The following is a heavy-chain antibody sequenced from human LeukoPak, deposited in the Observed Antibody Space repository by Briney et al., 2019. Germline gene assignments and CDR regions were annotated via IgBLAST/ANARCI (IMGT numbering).Heavy chain of an antibody. D-gene: IGHD6-13*01. CDR3: ARDGSSSWPFDF. Sequence: PSETLSLTCTISGGSMRSYFWNWVRQPAGEALEWIERISFGGSTDYNPSFGSRLAMSVDTSKNQFSLRLSSVTAADTAVYYCARDGSSSWPFDFWGQGTLLTVSS. J-gene: IGHJ4*02. CDR1: GGSMRSYF. V-gene: IGHV4-4*07. CDR2: ISFGGST.